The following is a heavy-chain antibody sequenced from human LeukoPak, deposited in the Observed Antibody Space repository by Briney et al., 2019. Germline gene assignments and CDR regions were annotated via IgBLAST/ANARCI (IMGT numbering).Heavy chain of an antibody. J-gene: IGHJ6*03. D-gene: IGHD2-2*01. CDR1: GYTFTGYY. V-gene: IGHV1-2*02. CDR3: ARTPHCEACSSTSWRRDYYYYMDV. CDR2: INPNSGGT. Sequence: GASVKVSCKASGYTFTGYYMHWVRQAPGQGLEWMGWINPNSGGTNYAQKFQGRVTITADKSTSTAYMELSSLRSEDTAVYYCARTPHCEACSSTSWRRDYYYYMDVWGKGTTVTVSS.